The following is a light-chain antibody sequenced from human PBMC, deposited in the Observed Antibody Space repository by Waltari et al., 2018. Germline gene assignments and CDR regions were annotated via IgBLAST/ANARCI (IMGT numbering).Light chain of an antibody. Sequence: EIVLTQSPGTLSLSPGERATLSCRASQSVSRSYLAWYQQKPGQAPRLLIYGASSRATGIPDRFSGSGSGTDFTLTISRLEPEDFAVYYCQQYGSSLPFTFGPGTKVDIK. V-gene: IGKV3-20*01. J-gene: IGKJ3*01. CDR3: QQYGSSLPFT. CDR2: GAS. CDR1: QSVSRSY.